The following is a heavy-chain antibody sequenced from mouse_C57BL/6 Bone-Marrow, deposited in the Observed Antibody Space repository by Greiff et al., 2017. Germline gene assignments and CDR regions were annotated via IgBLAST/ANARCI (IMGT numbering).Heavy chain of an antibody. CDR2: IDPETGGT. CDR1: GYTFTDYE. CDR3: TQGAMDY. J-gene: IGHJ4*01. Sequence: VQLQQSGAELVRPGASVTLSCKASGYTFTDYELHWVKQTPVHGLEWIGAIDPETGGTAYNQKFKGKATLTADKSSSTAYIKLRSLTSEDSAVYYCTQGAMDYWGQGTSVTVSS. V-gene: IGHV1-15*01.